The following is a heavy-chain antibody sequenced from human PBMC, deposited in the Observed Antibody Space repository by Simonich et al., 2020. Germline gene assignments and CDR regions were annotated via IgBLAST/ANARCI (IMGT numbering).Heavy chain of an antibody. CDR3: ARGEAAAGMGFDY. Sequence: VQLVQSGAEVKKPGSSVKVSCKASGGTFSSYAFSWVRQAPGQGLEWMVAIIPILGIANYAQKVQGRVTITADQSTSTAYMELSSLRSEDTAVYYCARGEAAAGMGFDYWGQGTLVTVSS. CDR1: GGTFSSYA. CDR2: IIPILGIA. V-gene: IGHV1-69*10. J-gene: IGHJ4*02. D-gene: IGHD6-13*01.